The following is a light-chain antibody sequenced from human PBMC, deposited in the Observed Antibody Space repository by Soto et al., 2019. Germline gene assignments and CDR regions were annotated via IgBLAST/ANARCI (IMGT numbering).Light chain of an antibody. CDR1: ESISSEY. V-gene: IGKV3-20*01. Sequence: IVLTQSPGTLSLYPGERATLSCRTSESISSEYLAWYQQRPGQAPRLLIYGASSRATGVPDRFSGSGSGTDFTLTITRLEPEDFAVYYCQQYNNWPWTFGQGTKVDIK. CDR3: QQYNNWPWT. J-gene: IGKJ1*01. CDR2: GAS.